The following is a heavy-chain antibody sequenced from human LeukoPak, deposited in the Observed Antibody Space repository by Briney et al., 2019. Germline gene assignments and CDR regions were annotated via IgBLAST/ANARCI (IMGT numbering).Heavy chain of an antibody. CDR1: GFTFGDYA. CDR3: AKGSAMKVLHWFDP. V-gene: IGHV3-49*03. CDR2: IRSKAYGETA. D-gene: IGHD2-2*01. J-gene: IGHJ5*02. Sequence: GGSLRLSCTASGFTFGDYAMSWIRQAPGKGLEWVGFIRSKAYGETADYAASVKGRFTISRDDSKAIAYLQMNSLRAEDTAVYYCAKGSAMKVLHWFDPWGQGTLVTVSS.